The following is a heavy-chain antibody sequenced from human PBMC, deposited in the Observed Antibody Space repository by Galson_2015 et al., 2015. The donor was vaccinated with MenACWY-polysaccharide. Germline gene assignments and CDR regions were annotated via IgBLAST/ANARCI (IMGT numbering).Heavy chain of an antibody. J-gene: IGHJ4*02. CDR3: ANPCLPTSRPSDVDY. CDR2: VSASGAVT. V-gene: IGHV3-23*01. CDR1: GFTFSSYT. D-gene: IGHD5-12*01. Sequence: SLRLSCAASGFTFSSYTMSWVRQAPGKGLEWVSGVSASGAVTYYADSVKGRFTISRDNSKNTLYLQMSSLRAADTAVYYCANPCLPTSRPSDVDYGAREPWSPSHQ.